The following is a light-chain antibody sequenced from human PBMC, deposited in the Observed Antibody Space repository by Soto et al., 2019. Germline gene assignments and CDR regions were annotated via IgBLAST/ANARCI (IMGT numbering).Light chain of an antibody. CDR3: AAWDDSLSGQV. CDR1: SSNIGSNY. J-gene: IGLJ1*01. V-gene: IGLV1-47*01. CDR2: RNN. Sequence: QAVVTQPPSASGTPGQRVTISCSGSSSNIGSNYVYWYQQLPGTAPQLLIYRNNQRPSGVPDRFSAYKSGTSASLAISGLRSEDEAYYYCAAWDDSLSGQVFGTGTKVTVL.